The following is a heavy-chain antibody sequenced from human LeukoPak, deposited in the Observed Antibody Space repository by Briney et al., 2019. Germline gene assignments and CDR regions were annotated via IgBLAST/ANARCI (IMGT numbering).Heavy chain of an antibody. D-gene: IGHD3-16*01. CDR3: ARESPGYRRGGGNEFDP. CDR2: ISYDGSNE. Sequence: GGSLRLSCAASGFTFSNYGMHWVRQAPGKGLEWVAVISYDGSNEYYADSVKGRFTISRDNSKNTLYLQMSSLRAEDTAVYYCARESPGYRRGGGNEFDPWGQGTLVTVSS. CDR1: GFTFSNYG. J-gene: IGHJ5*02. V-gene: IGHV3-30*03.